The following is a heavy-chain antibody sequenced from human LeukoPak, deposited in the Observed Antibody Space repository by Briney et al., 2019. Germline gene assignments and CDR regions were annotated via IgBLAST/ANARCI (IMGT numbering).Heavy chain of an antibody. D-gene: IGHD3-9*01. V-gene: IGHV4-59*01. CDR3: ARVLLIGYSYYYGMDV. CDR2: IYYSGST. Sequence: SETLSLTCTVSGGSISTYYWSWIRQSPGKGLEWIGYIYYSGSTNYNPSLKSRVTISVDTSKNQFSLKLSSVTAADTAVYYCARVLLIGYSYYYGMDVWGKGTTVTVSS. J-gene: IGHJ6*04. CDR1: GGSISTYY.